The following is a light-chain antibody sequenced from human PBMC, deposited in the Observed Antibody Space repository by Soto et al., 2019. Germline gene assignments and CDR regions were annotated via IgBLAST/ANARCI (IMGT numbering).Light chain of an antibody. Sequence: DIQMTQSPSFLSASVGDRVTITCRASQNIRSYLNWYQQKPGKAPKRLISSASSLHRGVPSRFSGSGSGTDFTLSISSLQPEDFATYYCQQSYNTPPYTFGQGTKLEIK. CDR3: QQSYNTPPYT. J-gene: IGKJ2*01. CDR2: SAS. CDR1: QNIRSY. V-gene: IGKV1-39*01.